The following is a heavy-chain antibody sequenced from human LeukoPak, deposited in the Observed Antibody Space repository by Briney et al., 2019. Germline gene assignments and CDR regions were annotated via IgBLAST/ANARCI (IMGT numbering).Heavy chain of an antibody. CDR3: AREYNSGSYWGPYYFDY. CDR1: GDSPSSHY. D-gene: IGHD1-26*01. Sequence: SETLSLTCTVSGDSPSSHYWSWIRQPPGKGLEWIGYIYYTGSTKYNPSLKSRVTISVDTSKNQFSLKLTSVTAADTAVYYCAREYNSGSYWGPYYFDYWGQGTLVTVSS. V-gene: IGHV4-59*11. J-gene: IGHJ4*02. CDR2: IYYTGST.